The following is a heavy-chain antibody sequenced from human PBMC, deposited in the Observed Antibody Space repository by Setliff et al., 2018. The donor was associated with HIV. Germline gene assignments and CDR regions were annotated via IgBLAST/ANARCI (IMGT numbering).Heavy chain of an antibody. CDR3: AQLGMVDDFDY. CDR1: GGSISGYY. D-gene: IGHD1-1*01. J-gene: IGHJ4*02. V-gene: IGHV4-59*01. CDR2: IYYSGRT. Sequence: SETLSLTCSVSGGSISGYYWNWIRQPPGKGLEWIGCIYYSGRTTYNSSLKSRVTISLDTSKNHFSLKLRSVTAADTAVYYCAQLGMVDDFDYWGQGTLVTVSS.